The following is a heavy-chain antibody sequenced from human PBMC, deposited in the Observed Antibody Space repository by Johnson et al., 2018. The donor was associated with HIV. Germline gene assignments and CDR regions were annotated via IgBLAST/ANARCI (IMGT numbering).Heavy chain of an antibody. CDR1: GFTFSIYG. Sequence: QVQLVESGGGVVQSGRSLRLSCAASGFTFSIYGMHWVRQAPGKGLEWVTFIRYDATNKYYADSVKGRFTISRDNSKNTLYLQMNSLRAEDTAVYYCARMVGSGSSDAFDIWGQGTMVTVSS. J-gene: IGHJ3*02. D-gene: IGHD3-10*01. V-gene: IGHV3-33*08. CDR3: ARMVGSGSSDAFDI. CDR2: IRYDATNK.